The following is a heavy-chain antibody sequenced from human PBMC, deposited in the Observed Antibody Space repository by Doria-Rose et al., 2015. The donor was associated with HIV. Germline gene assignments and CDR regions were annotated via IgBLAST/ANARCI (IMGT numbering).Heavy chain of an antibody. D-gene: IGHD3-3*01. CDR1: GFSFESYA. CDR3: AKXPIIGPKYYFYMDV. CDR2: ISLDSVAT. J-gene: IGHJ6*03. V-gene: IGHV3-9*01. Sequence: VQLQESGGGLVQPGRSSRLSCVGSGFSFESYAMHWVRLAPGKGLEWVAGISLDSVATANADSVEGRFTISTDNAKKSVYLEMRSLRPEDTAFYYCAKXPIIGPKYYFYMDVWGKGTSVXVSS.